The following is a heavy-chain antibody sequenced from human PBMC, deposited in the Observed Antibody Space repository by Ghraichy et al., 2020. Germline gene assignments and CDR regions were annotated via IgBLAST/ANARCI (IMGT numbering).Heavy chain of an antibody. D-gene: IGHD6-19*01. J-gene: IGHJ4*02. Sequence: GRSLRLSCAASGFNFSSYSMNWVRQAPGKGLDWVSYISSSSSTIYYADSVKGRFNISRDNAKNSLYLQRNSLRDEDTAVYYCARGQLLVRSYFDYWGQGTLVTVSS. CDR3: ARGQLLVRSYFDY. CDR1: GFNFSSYS. CDR2: ISSSSSTI. V-gene: IGHV3-48*02.